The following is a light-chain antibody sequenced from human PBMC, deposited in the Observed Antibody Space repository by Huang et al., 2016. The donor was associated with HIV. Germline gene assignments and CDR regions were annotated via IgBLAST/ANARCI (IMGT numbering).Light chain of an antibody. V-gene: IGKV3-11*01. J-gene: IGKJ4*01. CDR1: QSVSSY. CDR3: QQRSNWPLT. CDR2: DAS. Sequence: EIVLTQPPATLSLSPGARATRSCRASQSVSSYLAWYQQKPGQAPRLLIYDASNRATGIPARFSGSGSGTDFTLTISSLEPEDFAVYYCQQRSNWPLTFGGGTKVEIK.